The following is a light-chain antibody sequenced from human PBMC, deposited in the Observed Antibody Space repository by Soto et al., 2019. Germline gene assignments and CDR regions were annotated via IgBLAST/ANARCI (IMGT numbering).Light chain of an antibody. CDR3: LLYYGGQLGV. CDR2: STN. CDR1: TGAVTSGYY. V-gene: IGLV7-43*01. J-gene: IGLJ2*01. Sequence: QTVVTQEPSLTVSPGGTDTLTCATSTGAVTSGYYPNWFQQKPGQAPRALICSTNNKYSWTPARFSGSLLGGKAALTLSGVQPEDEADYYCLLYYGGQLGVFGGGTKLTVL.